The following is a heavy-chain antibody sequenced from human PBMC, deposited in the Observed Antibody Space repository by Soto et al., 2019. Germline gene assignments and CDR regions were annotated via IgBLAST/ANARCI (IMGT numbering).Heavy chain of an antibody. D-gene: IGHD1-26*01. CDR1: GFTFDDYA. CDR3: AKAFSDKGGSFDY. J-gene: IGHJ4*02. CDR2: ISWNSGSI. Sequence: ESGGGLVQPGRSLRLSCAASGFTFDDYAMHWVRQAPGKGLEWVSGISWNSGSIGYADSVKGRFTISRDNAKSSLYLQMNSLGAEDTALYYCAKAFSDKGGSFDYWGQGTLVTVSS. V-gene: IGHV3-9*01.